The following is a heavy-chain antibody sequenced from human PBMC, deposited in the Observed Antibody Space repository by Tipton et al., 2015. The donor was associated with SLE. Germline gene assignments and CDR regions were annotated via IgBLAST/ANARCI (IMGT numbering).Heavy chain of an antibody. CDR2: IYASGST. CDR1: GGSISSGSYY. Sequence: TLSLTCTVSGGSISSGSYYWGWIRKPAGKGLEWIGYIYASGSTHYNPSPKSRVTISIDTSKKQFSLNLSSVTAADTAVYYCASGQDYRYFFDNWGQGTLVTVSS. J-gene: IGHJ4*02. V-gene: IGHV4-61*10. D-gene: IGHD3-16*01. CDR3: ASGQDYRYFFDN.